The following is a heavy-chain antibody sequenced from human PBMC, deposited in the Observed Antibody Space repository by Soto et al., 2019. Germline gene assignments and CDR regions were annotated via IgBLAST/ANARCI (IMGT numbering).Heavy chain of an antibody. CDR2: VSIGGST. J-gene: IGHJ4*02. V-gene: IGHV3-23*01. CDR3: AKRRGAGGHFDY. CDR1: GFTFSSYA. Sequence: GGSVRLSCAASGFTFSSYAMGWVRQGPGKGLEWVAVVSIGGSTHYADSVRGRFTISRDNSKNTLSLQMNSMTAEDTAVYFCAKRRGAGGHFDYWGQGALVTVSS. D-gene: IGHD2-15*01.